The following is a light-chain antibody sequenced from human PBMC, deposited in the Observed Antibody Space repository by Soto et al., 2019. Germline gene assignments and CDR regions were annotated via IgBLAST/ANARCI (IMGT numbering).Light chain of an antibody. V-gene: IGLV2-14*01. CDR3: SSFTSSVTYV. CDR2: DVS. CDR1: SSDVGGHNS. J-gene: IGLJ1*01. Sequence: QSALTQPASVSGSPGQSTTISCTGTSSDVGGHNSVSWYRQDPGKAPKLMIYDVSNRPPGVSDRFSGSKSGNTASLTISGLQIEDEADYYCSSFTSSVTYVFGTGTKVTVL.